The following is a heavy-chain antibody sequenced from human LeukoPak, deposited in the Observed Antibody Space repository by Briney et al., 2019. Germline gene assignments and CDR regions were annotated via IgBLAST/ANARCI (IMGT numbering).Heavy chain of an antibody. CDR1: GYSFISYH. CDR3: ARVRDYGGNTDAFDI. Sequence: ASVKVSCKASGYSFISYHIHWVRQAPGQGLEWMGIINPSGGSPSSAQKFQGRVTMTRDTSTSTVYMELSSLRSEDTAMYYCARVRDYGGNTDAFDIWGQGTMVTVSS. V-gene: IGHV1-46*01. D-gene: IGHD4-23*01. J-gene: IGHJ3*02. CDR2: INPSGGSP.